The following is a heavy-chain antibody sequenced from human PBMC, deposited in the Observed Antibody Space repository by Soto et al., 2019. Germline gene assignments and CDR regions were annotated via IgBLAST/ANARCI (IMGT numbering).Heavy chain of an antibody. V-gene: IGHV5-51*01. Sequence: GESLKISCQASGYRFTNYWIGWVRQMPGKGLEWMGIIYPGDSDTRYSPSFQGQVTISADKSLRTAYLQWTSLKASDTALYYCARTRSFTLGFYYDGMDVWGQGTTVTVSS. CDR3: ARTRSFTLGFYYDGMDV. D-gene: IGHD6-6*01. CDR2: IYPGDSDT. J-gene: IGHJ6*02. CDR1: GYRFTNYW.